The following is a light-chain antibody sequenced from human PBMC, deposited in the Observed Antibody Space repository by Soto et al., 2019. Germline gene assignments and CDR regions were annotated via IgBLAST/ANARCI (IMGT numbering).Light chain of an antibody. CDR1: QSLLLSNGYNY. CDR2: LVS. CDR3: MQALKTPV. Sequence: DIVMTQSPLSLPVTPGEPASISCRSSQSLLLSNGYNYLDWYLQKPGQSPQILSYLVSIRASGVPDRLSDNDSGTDFAPKISRVEAEDVGVYYCMQALKTPVFGEGTKVAI. J-gene: IGKJ1*01. V-gene: IGKV2-28*01.